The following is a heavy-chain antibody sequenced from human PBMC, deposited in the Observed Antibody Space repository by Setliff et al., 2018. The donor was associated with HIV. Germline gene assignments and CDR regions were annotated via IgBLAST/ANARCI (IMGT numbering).Heavy chain of an antibody. CDR2: IWYDGNNK. CDR1: GFTFSNYG. Sequence: GGSLRLSCAASGFTFSNYGMHWVRQAPGKGLEWVAVIWYDGNNKYYADSVKGRFTISRDTSKNTLYLQMNSLRAEDTAVYYCARDIVVVGFDPWGQGTLVTVSS. J-gene: IGHJ5*02. V-gene: IGHV3-33*01. CDR3: ARDIVVVGFDP. D-gene: IGHD2-15*01.